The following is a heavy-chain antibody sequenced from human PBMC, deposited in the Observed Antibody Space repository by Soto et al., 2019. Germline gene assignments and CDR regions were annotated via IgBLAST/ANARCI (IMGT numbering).Heavy chain of an antibody. J-gene: IGHJ2*01. CDR1: GGSFSGYY. CDR3: ARESHDILTGPPWVWYFDL. CDR2: INDRGSI. Sequence: QVQLQQWGAGPLRPLETLSLPCGVSGGSFSGYYWAWIRQSPGKGLEGIGEINDRGSINYNPSLKSRVSISVDTSKNHYSLNLRSVTAADTAVYYCARESHDILTGPPWVWYFDLWGRGTLVTVSS. D-gene: IGHD3-9*01. V-gene: IGHV4-34*01.